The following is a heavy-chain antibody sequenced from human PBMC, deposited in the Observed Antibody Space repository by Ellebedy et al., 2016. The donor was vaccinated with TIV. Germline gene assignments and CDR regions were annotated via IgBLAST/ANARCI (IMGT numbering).Heavy chain of an antibody. D-gene: IGHD1-1*01. CDR1: GGSISSSC. V-gene: IGHV4-4*07. Sequence: SETLSLXXNFSGGSISSSCWAWIRQPAGEGLEWIGRIYTSGSTNYNPSLKSRDTMSIDTSKNQFSLNLNSVTAADTAVYYCARRTTTGAYNWFGSWGQGTLVTVSS. CDR3: ARRTTTGAYNWFGS. J-gene: IGHJ5*01. CDR2: IYTSGST.